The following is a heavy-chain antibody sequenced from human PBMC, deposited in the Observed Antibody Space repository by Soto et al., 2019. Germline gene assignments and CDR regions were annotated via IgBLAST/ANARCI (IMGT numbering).Heavy chain of an antibody. CDR2: ISYDGSEK. CDR3: AKSPNFYCSSPNCYKYYFDH. D-gene: IGHD2-2*02. V-gene: IGHV3-30*18. J-gene: IGHJ4*02. CDR1: GFTFNTYG. Sequence: GGSLRLSCAASGFTFNTYGMHWVRQAPGKGLEWVAVISYDGSEKYYVDSVKGRFTISKDNSKNTLYVQMNSLRPEDTAVYYCAKSPNFYCSSPNCYKYYFDHWGQGTRVTVSS.